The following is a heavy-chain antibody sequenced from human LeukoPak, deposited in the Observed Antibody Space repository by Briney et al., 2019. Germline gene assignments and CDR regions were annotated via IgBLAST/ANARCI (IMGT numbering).Heavy chain of an antibody. D-gene: IGHD1-26*01. J-gene: IGHJ3*02. CDR2: MNPNSGNT. Sequence: GASVKVSCKASGYTFTGYDINWVRQATGQGLEWMGWMNPNSGNTGYAQKFQGRVTITRNTSISTAYMELSSLRSEDTAVYYCARAHSGSYYVDAFDIWGQGTMVTVSS. CDR3: ARAHSGSYYVDAFDI. CDR1: GYTFTGYD. V-gene: IGHV1-8*03.